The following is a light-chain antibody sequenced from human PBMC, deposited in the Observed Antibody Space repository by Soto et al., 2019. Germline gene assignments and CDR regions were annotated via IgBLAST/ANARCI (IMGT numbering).Light chain of an antibody. CDR1: QSLLHSDGYNY. CDR3: MQVLQTPT. CDR2: LAS. Sequence: EIVMTQAPLSLPVTPGEPASISCRSSQSLLHSDGYNYLAWYLQKPGHSPQLLIDLASNRASGVPDRFSGSGSGTDFTLRISRVEAEDAGVYYCMQVLQTPTFGGGTKVEIK. V-gene: IGKV2-28*01. J-gene: IGKJ4*01.